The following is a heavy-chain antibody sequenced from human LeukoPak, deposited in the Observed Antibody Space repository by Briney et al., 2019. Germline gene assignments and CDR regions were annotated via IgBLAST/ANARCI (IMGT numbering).Heavy chain of an antibody. CDR2: IIPIFGTA. V-gene: IGHV1-69*05. CDR1: GGTFSSYA. CDR3: AREGSSSSLDYYYYYMDV. D-gene: IGHD6-6*01. J-gene: IGHJ6*03. Sequence: ASVKVSCKASGGTFSSYAISWVRQAPGQGFEWMGGIIPIFGTANYAQKFQGRVTITTDESTSTAYMELSSLRSEDTAVYYCAREGSSSSLDYYYYYMDVWGKGTTVTVSS.